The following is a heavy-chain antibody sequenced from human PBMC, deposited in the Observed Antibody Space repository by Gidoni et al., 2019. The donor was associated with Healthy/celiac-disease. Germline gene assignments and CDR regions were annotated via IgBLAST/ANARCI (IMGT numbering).Heavy chain of an antibody. CDR2: IYYSGST. D-gene: IGHD6-6*01. Sequence: QVQLQESGPGLVKPSETLSLTCTVSGGSISSYYWSWIRQPPGKGLEWIGYIYYSGSTNYNPSLKSRVTISVDTSKNQFSLKLSSVTAADTAVYYCARDTFEYSSSLGAFDIWGQGTMVTVSS. V-gene: IGHV4-59*01. CDR3: ARDTFEYSSSLGAFDI. J-gene: IGHJ3*02. CDR1: GGSISSYY.